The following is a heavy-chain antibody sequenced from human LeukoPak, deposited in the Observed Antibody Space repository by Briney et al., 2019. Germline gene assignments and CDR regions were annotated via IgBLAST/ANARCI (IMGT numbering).Heavy chain of an antibody. V-gene: IGHV3-30*02. CDR2: IRYDGSNK. J-gene: IGHJ4*02. D-gene: IGHD1-26*01. Sequence: GGSLRLSCAASGFTFSSYGMHWVCQAPGKGLEWVAFIRYDGSNKYYADSVKGRFTISRDNSKNTLYLQMNSLRAEDTAVYYCAKEVVMGATTGGDYFDYWGQGTLVTVSS. CDR3: AKEVVMGATTGGDYFDY. CDR1: GFTFSSYG.